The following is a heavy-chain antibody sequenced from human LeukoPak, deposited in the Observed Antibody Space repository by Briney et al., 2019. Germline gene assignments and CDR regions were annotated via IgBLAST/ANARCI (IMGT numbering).Heavy chain of an antibody. D-gene: IGHD6-6*01. V-gene: IGHV4-39*01. J-gene: IGHJ4*02. CDR1: GDSISSSSYY. Sequence: KPSETLSLTCTVSGDSISSSSYYWGWIRQPPGEGLEWVGSISYTGSTYYNPSLKSRVTISVDTSKIQFSLKLPSVTATDTAVYYCARLWSSSQELDYSGQGTLVTVSS. CDR2: ISYTGST. CDR3: ARLWSSSQELDY.